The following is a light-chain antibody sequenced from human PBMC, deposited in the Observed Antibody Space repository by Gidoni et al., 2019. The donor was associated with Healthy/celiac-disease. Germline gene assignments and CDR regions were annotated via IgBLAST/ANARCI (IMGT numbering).Light chain of an antibody. CDR2: GAS. V-gene: IGKV3-20*01. CDR1: QSVSSSY. Sequence: IVLTQSPGPLSLSTGERATLSCRASQSVSSSYLAWYQQKPGQAPMLLIYGASSRATGIPDRFSGSGSGTDFTLTISRLEPEDFAVYYCQQYGSSPFTFGPGTKVDIK. CDR3: QQYGSSPFT. J-gene: IGKJ3*01.